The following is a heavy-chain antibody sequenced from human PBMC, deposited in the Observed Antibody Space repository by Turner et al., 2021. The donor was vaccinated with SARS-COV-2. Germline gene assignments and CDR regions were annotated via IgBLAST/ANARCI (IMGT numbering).Heavy chain of an antibody. D-gene: IGHD6-19*01. CDR1: GYTLPELS. Sequence: QVQLVQSGAEVKKPGASVKVSCQVSGYTLPELSMHWVRQAPGKGLEWMGGFDPEDGETIYAQKFQGRVTMTEDTSTDTAYMELSSLRSEDTAVYYCATGVAVTGTPSAYYYYYGMDVWGQGTTVTVSS. CDR3: ATGVAVTGTPSAYYYYYGMDV. J-gene: IGHJ6*02. CDR2: FDPEDGET. V-gene: IGHV1-24*01.